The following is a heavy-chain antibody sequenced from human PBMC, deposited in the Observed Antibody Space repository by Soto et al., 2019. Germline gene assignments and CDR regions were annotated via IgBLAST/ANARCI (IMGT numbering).Heavy chain of an antibody. CDR2: ITADSDDT. D-gene: IGHD1-1*01. CDR3: AKGLDRASLDF. Sequence: EVQLLESGGTSVQPGGALRLSCVASGFTFSTHTMNWVRQAPGKGLEWVSRITADSDDTSYADSIKGRFTISRDNSKNTLYLQMNSLRAEDTAIYYCAKGLDRASLDFWGQGALVTVSS. J-gene: IGHJ4*02. CDR1: GFTFSTHT. V-gene: IGHV3-23*01.